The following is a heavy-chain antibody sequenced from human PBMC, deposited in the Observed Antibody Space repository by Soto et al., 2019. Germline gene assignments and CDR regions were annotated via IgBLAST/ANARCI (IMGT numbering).Heavy chain of an antibody. Sequence: QVHLGQSGAEEKKPGTSVKVSCKASGYIFSSYPIHWVRQAPGQRLEWMGWINVGSGATKYSQKFQGRVAITRDTSAGKAYMELSGLKSGDTALYYCGRKNFAYGDFLLDYWGKGTLVTVSS. V-gene: IGHV1-3*05. CDR3: GRKNFAYGDFLLDY. D-gene: IGHD4-17*01. CDR1: GYIFSSYP. J-gene: IGHJ4*02. CDR2: INVGSGAT.